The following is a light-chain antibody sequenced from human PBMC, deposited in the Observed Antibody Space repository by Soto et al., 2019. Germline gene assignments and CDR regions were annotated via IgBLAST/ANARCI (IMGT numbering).Light chain of an antibody. CDR2: VVT. J-gene: IGLJ2*01. CDR3: SSYAGSNNLVV. CDR1: SSDVGGYNY. V-gene: IGLV2-8*01. Sequence: QSVLTQPPSASGSPGQSVTISCTGTSSDVGGYNYVSWYQQHPGKAPKLLIYVVTKRPSGVPDRFSGSKSGNTASLTVSGLQAEDEADYYCSSYAGSNNLVVFGGGTKLTVL.